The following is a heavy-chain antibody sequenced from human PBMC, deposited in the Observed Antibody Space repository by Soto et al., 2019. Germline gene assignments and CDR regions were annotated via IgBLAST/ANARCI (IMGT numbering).Heavy chain of an antibody. J-gene: IGHJ4*02. Sequence: GASVKVSCKASGYTFTYYHVHWVRQAPGQGLEWMGIINPNGGDTSYAQKFQGRVTMTRDTSTSTVYMEVSSLRSEDTALYYWARVPYSYGFLFYLDYWGQGTLVTVSS. V-gene: IGHV1-46*01. CDR2: INPNGGDT. CDR1: GYTFTYYH. D-gene: IGHD5-18*01. CDR3: ARVPYSYGFLFYLDY.